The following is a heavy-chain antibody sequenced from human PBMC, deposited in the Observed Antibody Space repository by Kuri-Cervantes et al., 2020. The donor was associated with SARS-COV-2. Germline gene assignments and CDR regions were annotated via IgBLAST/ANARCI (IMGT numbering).Heavy chain of an antibody. Sequence: SETLSLTCTVSGGSVSSGSYYWSWIRQPPGKGLEWIGYIYYSGSTNYNPSLKSRVTISVDTSKNQFSLKLSSVTAADTAVYYCARDSRKNSGWYIDYWGQGTLVTVSS. CDR1: GGSVSSGSYY. V-gene: IGHV4-61*01. J-gene: IGHJ4*02. CDR3: ARDSRKNSGWYIDY. D-gene: IGHD6-19*01. CDR2: IYYSGST.